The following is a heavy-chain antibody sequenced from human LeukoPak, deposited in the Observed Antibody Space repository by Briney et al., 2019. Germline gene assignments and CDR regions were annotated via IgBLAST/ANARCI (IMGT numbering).Heavy chain of an antibody. D-gene: IGHD7-27*01. CDR3: APQLGRLTDY. CDR1: GYTFTAYN. CDR2: INPNSGGT. Sequence: GASVKVSCKASGYTFTAYNMDWVRQAPGHGLEWMGWINPNSGGTNYAQKFQGRVTMTRDTTVSTAYMELSRLRSDDTAVYYCAPQLGRLTDYWGQGTLVTVSS. J-gene: IGHJ4*02. V-gene: IGHV1-2*02.